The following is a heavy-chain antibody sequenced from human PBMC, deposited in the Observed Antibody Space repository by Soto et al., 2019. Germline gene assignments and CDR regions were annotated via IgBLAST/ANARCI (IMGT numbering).Heavy chain of an antibody. V-gene: IGHV1-18*01. D-gene: IGHD4-17*01. CDR3: GRVRDYGDYGYYFYY. CDR2: ISAYNGNT. Sequence: QVQLVQSGAEVKKPGASVKVSCTASGYTFTSYGSSWVRQAPGQGLEWMGWISAYNGNTTFAQKIQGRVTMTTETSKSKAYMELRSLRSDDAVVYYCGRVRDYGDYGYYFYYWGQGTLVTVSS. CDR1: GYTFTSYG. J-gene: IGHJ4*02.